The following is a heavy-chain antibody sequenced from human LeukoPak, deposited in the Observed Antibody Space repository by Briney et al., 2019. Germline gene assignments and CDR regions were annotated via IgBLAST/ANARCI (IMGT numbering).Heavy chain of an antibody. CDR1: GYTFTSYT. J-gene: IGHJ4*02. CDR3: ARDGAAAATDY. CDR2: INTNTGNP. V-gene: IGHV7-4-1*02. D-gene: IGHD6-13*01. Sequence: GASVKVSCKASGYTFTSYTINWVRQAPGQGLEWMGWINTNTGNPTYAQGFTGRFVFSLDTSVSTAYLRISSLKAEDTAVYYCARDGAAAATDYWGQGTLVTVSS.